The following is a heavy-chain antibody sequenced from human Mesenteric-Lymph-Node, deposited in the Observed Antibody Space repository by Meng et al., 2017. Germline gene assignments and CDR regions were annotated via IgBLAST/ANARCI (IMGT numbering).Heavy chain of an antibody. Sequence: QVQLVESGGGVVQPGRSLRLSCAASGFTFSSYAMHWVRQAPGKGLEWVAVISYDGSNKYYADSVKGRFTISRDNSKNTLYLQMNSLRAEDTAVYYCAKDHSPAYFDYWGQGTLVTVSS. J-gene: IGHJ4*02. CDR1: GFTFSSYA. CDR2: ISYDGSNK. D-gene: IGHD2-21*01. CDR3: AKDHSPAYFDY. V-gene: IGHV3-30-3*01.